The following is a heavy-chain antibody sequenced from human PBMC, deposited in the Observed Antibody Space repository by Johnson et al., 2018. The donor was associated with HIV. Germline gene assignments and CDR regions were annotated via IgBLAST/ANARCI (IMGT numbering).Heavy chain of an antibody. V-gene: IGHV3-23*04. CDR2: ISGNGANT. Sequence: VQLVESGGGLVQPGGSLRLSCVASGFTVSNNYMSWVRQAPGKGLEWVSVISGNGANTYYADSVKGRFTISRDNSKTTLYLQMNSLRDEDTAVYYCAKAPPLSTYDYDAFDVWGQGTMVTVSS. J-gene: IGHJ3*01. D-gene: IGHD5-12*01. CDR3: AKAPPLSTYDYDAFDV. CDR1: GFTVSNNY.